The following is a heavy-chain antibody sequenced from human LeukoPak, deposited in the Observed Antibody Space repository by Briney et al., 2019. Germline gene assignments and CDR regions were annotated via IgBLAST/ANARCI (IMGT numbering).Heavy chain of an antibody. CDR2: INSDGSGT. CDR3: ARGLLTNWLDP. CDR1: GLTFSSSW. V-gene: IGHV3-74*01. D-gene: IGHD4/OR15-4a*01. J-gene: IGHJ5*02. Sequence: GGSLRLSCPAFGLTFSSSWMHWVRQAPGKGLVWVSRINSDGSGTNYADSVQGRFTISRDNAKNTLYLQMNSLRAEDTAVYYCARGLLTNWLDPWGRGTLVAVSS.